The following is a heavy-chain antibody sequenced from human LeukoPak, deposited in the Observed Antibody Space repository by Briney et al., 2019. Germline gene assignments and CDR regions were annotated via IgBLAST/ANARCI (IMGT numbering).Heavy chain of an antibody. CDR1: GYTFTSYG. CDR3: ARSIEYYYDSNGYFAYYFDF. CDR2: ISAYNGNT. V-gene: IGHV1-18*01. Sequence: ASVKISCKASGYTFTSYGISWVRQAPGQGLEWMGWISAYNGNTNYAQKLQGRVTMTTDTSTSTAYMELRSLRSDDTAVYYCARSIEYYYDSNGYFAYYFDFWGQGTLVTVSS. J-gene: IGHJ4*02. D-gene: IGHD3-22*01.